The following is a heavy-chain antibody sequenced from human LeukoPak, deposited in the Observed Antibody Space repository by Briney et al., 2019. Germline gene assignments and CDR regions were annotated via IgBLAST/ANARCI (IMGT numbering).Heavy chain of an antibody. D-gene: IGHD5-18*01. Sequence: ASVKVSCKASGYTFTGYYMHWVRQAPGQGREWVGWINPNSGGTNYAQKFQGRVTMTRDTSISTAYMELSRLRADDTAVYYCASRGVDTAMVDYWGXGTLVTVSS. V-gene: IGHV1-2*02. CDR1: GYTFTGYY. CDR2: INPNSGGT. CDR3: ASRGVDTAMVDY. J-gene: IGHJ4*01.